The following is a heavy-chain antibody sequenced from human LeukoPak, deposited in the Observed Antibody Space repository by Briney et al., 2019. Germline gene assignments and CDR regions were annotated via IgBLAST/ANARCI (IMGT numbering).Heavy chain of an antibody. J-gene: IGHJ4*02. D-gene: IGHD2-2*01. Sequence: SETLSLTCTVSGGSISPHYWSWIRQPPGKGLEWIGYIYYSGSTNYNPSLKSRVTISVDTSKNQFSLRLSSVTAADTAVYYCARARGYRSSTSCSLDFGYWGQGTLVTVSS. CDR1: GGSISPHY. CDR3: ARARGYRSSTSCSLDFGY. CDR2: IYYSGST. V-gene: IGHV4-59*11.